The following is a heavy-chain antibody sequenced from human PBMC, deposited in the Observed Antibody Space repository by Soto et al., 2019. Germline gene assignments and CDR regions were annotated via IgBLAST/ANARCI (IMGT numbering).Heavy chain of an antibody. D-gene: IGHD6-13*01. CDR1: GGTFSSYA. CDR2: IIPIFGTA. J-gene: IGHJ6*02. CDR3: GRPRYSSSYYYGMDV. V-gene: IGHV1-69*13. Sequence: SVKVSCKASGGTFSSYAISWVRQAPGQGLEWMGGIIPIFGTANYAQKFQGRVTITADESTSTAYMELSSLRSEDTAVYYCGRPRYSSSYYYGMDVWGQGTTVTVSS.